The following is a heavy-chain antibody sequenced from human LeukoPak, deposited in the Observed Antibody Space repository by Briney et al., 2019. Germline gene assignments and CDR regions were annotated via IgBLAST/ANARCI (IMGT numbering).Heavy chain of an antibody. Sequence: PSETLSLTCTVSGGSISSYYWSWIRQPAGKGLEWIGRIYTSGSTNYNPSLKSRVTMSVDTSKNQFSLKLSSVTAADTAVYYCARGKTRVVAATWFRNWFDPWGQGTLVTVSS. D-gene: IGHD2-15*01. CDR3: ARGKTRVVAATWFRNWFDP. CDR1: GGSISSYY. CDR2: IYTSGST. V-gene: IGHV4-4*07. J-gene: IGHJ5*02.